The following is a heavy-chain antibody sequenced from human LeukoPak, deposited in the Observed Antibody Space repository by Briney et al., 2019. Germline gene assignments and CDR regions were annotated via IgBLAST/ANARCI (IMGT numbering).Heavy chain of an antibody. CDR2: INHSGST. J-gene: IGHJ4*02. Sequence: SETLSLTCAVYGGSFRGYYWNWIRQPPGKGLEWIGEINHSGSTNYNPSLKSRVTISVDTSKNQFSLKLSSVTAADTAVYYCARSRTPTDFDSWGQGTLVTVTS. CDR1: GGSFRGYY. CDR3: ARSRTPTDFDS. V-gene: IGHV4-34*01.